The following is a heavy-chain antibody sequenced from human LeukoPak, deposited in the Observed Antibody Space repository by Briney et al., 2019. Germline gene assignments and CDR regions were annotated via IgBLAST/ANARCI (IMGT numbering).Heavy chain of an antibody. CDR3: AKDLAYGSGSYYFDY. CDR1: GITFSNYA. D-gene: IGHD3-10*01. V-gene: IGHV3-30*18. J-gene: IGHJ4*02. Sequence: GGSLRLSCAASGITFSNYAMHWVRQAPGKGLEWVAFISYDGNNRVFPDSVKGRFTISRDNSKNTVYLQMNSLRAEDTAVYYCAKDLAYGSGSYYFDYWGQGTLVTVSS. CDR2: ISYDGNNR.